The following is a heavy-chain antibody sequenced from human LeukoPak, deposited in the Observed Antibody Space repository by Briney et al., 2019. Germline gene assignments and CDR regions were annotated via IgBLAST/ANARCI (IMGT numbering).Heavy chain of an antibody. CDR1: GFTFSSYA. CDR2: ISSSGSTI. CDR3: ARGATHSYGRTFDY. Sequence: GGSLRLSCAASGFTFSSYAMSWVRQAPGKGLEWVSYISSSGSTIYYADSVKGRFTISRDNAKNSLYLQMNSLRAEDTAVYYCARGATHSYGRTFDYWGQGTLVTVSS. V-gene: IGHV3-48*04. D-gene: IGHD5-18*01. J-gene: IGHJ4*02.